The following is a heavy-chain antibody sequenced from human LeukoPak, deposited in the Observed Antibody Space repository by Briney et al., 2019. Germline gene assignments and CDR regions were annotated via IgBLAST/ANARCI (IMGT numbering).Heavy chain of an antibody. V-gene: IGHV3-23*01. Sequence: GGSLRLSCAASGFTFSTFAMIWVRQPPGKGLEWVSSIFPSGGEIHYADSVRGRFTISRDNPKSTLSLQMNSLRAEDTAIYYCATYRQVLLPFESWGQGTLVTVSS. CDR2: IFPSGGEI. J-gene: IGHJ4*02. CDR3: ATYRQVLLPFES. CDR1: GFTFSTFA. D-gene: IGHD2-8*02.